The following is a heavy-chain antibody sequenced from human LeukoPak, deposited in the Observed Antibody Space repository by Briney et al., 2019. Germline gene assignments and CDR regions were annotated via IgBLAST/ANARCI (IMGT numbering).Heavy chain of an antibody. D-gene: IGHD5-12*01. CDR3: ARDFLPPHYTATIRPDWYFDL. CDR1: GGSISSGGYY. Sequence: SETLSLTCTVSGGSISSGGYYWSWIRQPPGEGLEWIGNIYYSGTTSYNPSLESRVIISVDTSKNQFSLKLNSVTAADTAVYYCARDFLPPHYTATIRPDWYFDLWGRGTLVTVSS. J-gene: IGHJ2*01. CDR2: IYYSGTT. V-gene: IGHV4-61*08.